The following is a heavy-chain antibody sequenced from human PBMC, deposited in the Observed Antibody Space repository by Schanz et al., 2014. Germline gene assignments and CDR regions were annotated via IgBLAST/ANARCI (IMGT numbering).Heavy chain of an antibody. CDR1: GGSISGYY. V-gene: IGHV4-59*06. J-gene: IGHJ4*02. CDR3: SRGECSSTSCHEVAPPDD. D-gene: IGHD2-2*01. CDR2: ISYSGST. Sequence: QVQLQESGPGLVKPSETLSLTCSVSGGSISGYYWSWIRQPPGKGLEWIGYISYSGSTSFNPSLKSRLTMSVDTSKNQFSLRLSSVTAADTAIYYCSRGECSSTSCHEVAPPDDWGQGTLVTGAS.